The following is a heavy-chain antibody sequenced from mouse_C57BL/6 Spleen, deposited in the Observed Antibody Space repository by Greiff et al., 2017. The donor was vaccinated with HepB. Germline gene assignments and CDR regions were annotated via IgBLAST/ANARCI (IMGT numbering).Heavy chain of an antibody. J-gene: IGHJ3*01. CDR2: INPSSGYT. CDR3: AREPYYYGSSSWVAY. CDR1: GYTFTSYW. D-gene: IGHD1-1*01. Sequence: QVQLQHSGAELAKPGASVKLSCQASGYTFTSYWLHWVKPRPGQGLEWIGYINPSSGYTTYNQTFKDKATLTAAKSSSTAYMQLSSLTYADSAVYYCAREPYYYGSSSWVAYWGQGTRVTVSA. V-gene: IGHV1-7*01.